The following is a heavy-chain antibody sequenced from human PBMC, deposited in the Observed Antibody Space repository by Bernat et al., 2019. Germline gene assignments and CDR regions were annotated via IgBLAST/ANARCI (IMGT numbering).Heavy chain of an antibody. CDR2: IKGDGSET. J-gene: IGHJ4*02. CDR3: VRDTDY. CDR1: GFNFRSSW. Sequence: EVQLVESGGDLVQPGGSLTLSCAASGFNFRSSWMRWIRQAPGKGLEWVANIKGDGSETYYVDAVKGRFTISRDNTKNSMYLQMNSLSAEDTALYYCVRDTDYWGQGTLVTVSS. V-gene: IGHV3-7*03.